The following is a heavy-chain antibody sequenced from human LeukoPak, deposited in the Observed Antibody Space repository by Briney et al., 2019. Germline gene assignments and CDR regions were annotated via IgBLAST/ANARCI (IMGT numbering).Heavy chain of an antibody. D-gene: IGHD1-26*01. CDR1: GYTLTAYY. CDR3: AREWELSSGQYYFDY. CDR2: INPNSGGT. J-gene: IGHJ4*02. V-gene: IGHV1-2*02. Sequence: ASVKVSCTASGYTLTAYYMHWVRQAPGQGLEWMGWINPNSGGTNYAQKFQGRVTMTRDTSISTAYMELSRLRSDDTAVYYCAREWELSSGQYYFDYWGQGTLVTVSS.